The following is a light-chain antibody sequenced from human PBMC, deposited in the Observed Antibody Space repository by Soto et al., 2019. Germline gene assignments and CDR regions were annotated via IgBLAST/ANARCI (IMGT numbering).Light chain of an antibody. V-gene: IGLV2-14*01. CDR2: EVS. CDR1: SSDVGGYNY. Sequence: QSVLTQPASVSGSPGQSITISCTGTSSDVGGYNYVSWYQQHPGKVPKLMIYEVSNWPSGVSNRFSGSKSGNTASLTISGLQAEDEADYYCSSFTSANTWLVGGGTKRTVL. J-gene: IGLJ3*02. CDR3: SSFTSANTWL.